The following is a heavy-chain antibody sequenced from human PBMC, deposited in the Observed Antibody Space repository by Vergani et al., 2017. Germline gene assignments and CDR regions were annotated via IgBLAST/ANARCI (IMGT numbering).Heavy chain of an antibody. V-gene: IGHV3-7*01. CDR3: ARRSLSGAARPFSSAFDI. CDR2: IKQDGSEK. CDR1: GFTFSSYA. D-gene: IGHD6-6*01. Sequence: EVQLLESGGGLVQPGGSLRLSCAASGFTFSSYAMSWVRQAPGKGLEWVANIKQDGSEKYYVDSVKGRFTISRDNAKNSLYLQMNSLRAEDTAVYYCARRSLSGAARPFSSAFDIWGQGTMVTVSS. J-gene: IGHJ3*02.